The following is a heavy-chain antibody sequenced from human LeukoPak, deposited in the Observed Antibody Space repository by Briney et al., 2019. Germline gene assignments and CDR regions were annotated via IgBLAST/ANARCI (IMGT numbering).Heavy chain of an antibody. D-gene: IGHD3-10*01. Sequence: GGSLRLSCAASGFTFDDYAMHWVRQAPGKGLEWVSLISWDGGGTYYADTVEGRFTISGDNSKNSLYLQMNSLRAEDTALYYCAKDMAAYYYASGNIDYWGQGTLVTVSS. V-gene: IGHV3-43D*03. CDR2: ISWDGGGT. J-gene: IGHJ4*02. CDR1: GFTFDDYA. CDR3: AKDMAAYYYASGNIDY.